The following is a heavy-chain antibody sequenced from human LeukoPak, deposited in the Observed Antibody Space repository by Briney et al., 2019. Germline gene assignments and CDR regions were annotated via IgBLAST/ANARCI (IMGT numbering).Heavy chain of an antibody. V-gene: IGHV3-30-3*01. CDR2: ISYDGSNK. J-gene: IGHJ4*02. CDR3: ARDSPYGDYVPYFDY. D-gene: IGHD4-17*01. Sequence: GGSLRLSCAASAFTFSSYAMHWVRQAPGKGLEWVAVISYDGSNKYYADSVKGRFTISRDNSKNTLYLQMNSLRAEDTAVYHCARDSPYGDYVPYFDYWGQGTLVTVSS. CDR1: AFTFSSYA.